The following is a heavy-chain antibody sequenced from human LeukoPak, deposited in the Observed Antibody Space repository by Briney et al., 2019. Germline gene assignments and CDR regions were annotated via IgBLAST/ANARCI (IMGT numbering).Heavy chain of an antibody. CDR3: ARAGGRSWFDP. Sequence: ASVKVSCRGSAYTFTAYYMHWVRQAPGQGLEWMGWINPNSGVTNYAQKFQGRVTMTRDTSITTAYMELSRLTSDDTAVYYCARAGGRSWFDPWGQGTLVTVSS. J-gene: IGHJ5*02. CDR1: AYTFTAYY. V-gene: IGHV1-2*02. CDR2: INPNSGVT.